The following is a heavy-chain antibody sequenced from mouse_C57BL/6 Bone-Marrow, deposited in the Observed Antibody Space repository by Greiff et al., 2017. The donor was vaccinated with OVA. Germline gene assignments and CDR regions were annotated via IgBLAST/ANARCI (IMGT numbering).Heavy chain of an antibody. CDR2: IDPSDSYT. D-gene: IGHD2-10*02. J-gene: IGHJ1*03. Sequence: QVQLQQPGAELVRPGTSVKLSCKASGYTFTSYWMHWVKQRPGQGLEWIGVIDPSDSYTNYNQKFKGKATLTVDTSSSTAYMQLSSLTSEDSAVYYCASVWYNWYFDVWGTGTTVTVSS. CDR3: ASVWYNWYFDV. CDR1: GYTFTSYW. V-gene: IGHV1-59*01.